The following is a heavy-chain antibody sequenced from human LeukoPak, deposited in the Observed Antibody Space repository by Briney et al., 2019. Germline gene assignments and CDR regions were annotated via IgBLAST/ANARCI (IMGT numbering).Heavy chain of an antibody. CDR2: IIPILGIA. D-gene: IGHD6-19*01. CDR3: ARDHIAVAGFSEGYYGMDV. V-gene: IGHV1-69*04. J-gene: IGHJ6*02. CDR1: GGTFSSYA. Sequence: SVKVSCRASGGTFSSYAISWVRQAPGQGLEWMGRIIPILGIANYAQKFQGRVTITADKSTSTAYMELSSLRSEDTAVYYCARDHIAVAGFSEGYYGMDVWGQGTTVTVSS.